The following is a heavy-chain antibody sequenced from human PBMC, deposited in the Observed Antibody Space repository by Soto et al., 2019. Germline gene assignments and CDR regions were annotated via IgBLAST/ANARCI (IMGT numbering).Heavy chain of an antibody. CDR1: GGTFSSYA. J-gene: IGHJ3*02. CDR2: IIPNYGTA. V-gene: IGHV1-69*06. CDR3: ATALGLMGSKTAFDI. Sequence: ASVKVSCKASGGTFSSYAISWVRQAPGQGLEWMGGIIPNYGTANYAQKFQGRVTMTEDTSADTAYMELSSLRSEDTAVYYCATALGLMGSKTAFDIWGQGTKVTVSS. D-gene: IGHD2-8*01.